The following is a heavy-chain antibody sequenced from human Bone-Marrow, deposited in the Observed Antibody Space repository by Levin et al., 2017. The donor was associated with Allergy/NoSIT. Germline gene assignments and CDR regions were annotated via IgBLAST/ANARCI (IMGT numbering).Heavy chain of an antibody. J-gene: IGHJ4*02. D-gene: IGHD1-26*01. CDR1: GDTFSSYA. CDR2: IIPMVDTR. V-gene: IGHV1-69*04. CDR3: ARVGCSGTNCNLEF. Sequence: EASVKVSCKASGDTFSSYAFTWVRQAPGQGLEWMGRIIPMVDTRNYAQKFQGRLTITADIATSTVYLDLSSLRSEDTAVYYCARVGCSGTNCNLEFWGQGTLVTVSS.